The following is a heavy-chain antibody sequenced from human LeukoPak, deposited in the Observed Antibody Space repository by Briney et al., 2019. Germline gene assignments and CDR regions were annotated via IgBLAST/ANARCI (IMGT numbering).Heavy chain of an antibody. Sequence: SETLSLTCTVSGGSISSHYWSWIRQPPGKGLEWIGYIYYSGSTNYNPSLKSRVTISVDTSKNQFSLKLSSVTAADTAVYYCARGVGYGHHFRYYYMDVWGKGTTVTVSS. D-gene: IGHD5-18*01. CDR1: GGSISSHY. J-gene: IGHJ6*03. CDR2: IYYSGST. V-gene: IGHV4-59*11. CDR3: ARGVGYGHHFRYYYMDV.